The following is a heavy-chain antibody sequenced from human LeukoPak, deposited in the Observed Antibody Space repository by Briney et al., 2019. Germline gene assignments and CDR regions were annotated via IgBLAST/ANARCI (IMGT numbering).Heavy chain of an antibody. CDR2: IITSSSYI. V-gene: IGHV3-21*01. CDR3: ARAYGYCSSTSCYYFDY. J-gene: IGHJ4*02. CDR1: GFTFSSYS. D-gene: IGHD2-2*03. Sequence: GGSLRLSCAASGFTFSSYSMNWVRPAPGKGLEWDSSIITSSSYIYYADSVKGRFTISRDNAKNSLYLQMNSLRAEDTAVYYCARAYGYCSSTSCYYFDYWGQGTLVTVSS.